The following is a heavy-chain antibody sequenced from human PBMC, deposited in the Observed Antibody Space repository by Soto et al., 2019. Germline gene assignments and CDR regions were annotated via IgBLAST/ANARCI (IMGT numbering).Heavy chain of an antibody. CDR2: IIPIFGTA. V-gene: IGHV1-69*01. CDR1: GGTFSSYA. D-gene: IGHD5-12*01. Sequence: QVQLVQSGAEVKKPGSSVKVSCKASGGTFSSYAISWVRQAPGQGLEWMGGIIPIFGTANYAQKFQGRVTITADESTSTAYMELSSLRSEDTAVYYCATVEMATISPQYYFDYWGQGTLVTGSS. J-gene: IGHJ4*02. CDR3: ATVEMATISPQYYFDY.